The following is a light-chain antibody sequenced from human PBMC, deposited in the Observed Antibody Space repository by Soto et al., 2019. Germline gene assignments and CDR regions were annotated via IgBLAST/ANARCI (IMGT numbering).Light chain of an antibody. V-gene: IGKV3-20*01. Sequence: EIALTQSPGTLSLSPGERATLSCRASQSVSNNYLAWYQQKPGQAPRLLIYGASNRATGIPDRFSGSGSGTDFTLTISRLEPEDFAVYFCHQFGSSPQTFGHGTKVDIK. CDR1: QSVSNNY. J-gene: IGKJ1*01. CDR3: HQFGSSPQT. CDR2: GAS.